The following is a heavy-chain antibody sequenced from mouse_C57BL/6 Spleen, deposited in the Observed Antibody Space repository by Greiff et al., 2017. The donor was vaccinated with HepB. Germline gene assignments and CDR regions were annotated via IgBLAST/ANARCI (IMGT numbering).Heavy chain of an antibody. V-gene: IGHV1-62-2*01. CDR1: GYTFTEYT. D-gene: IGHD2-1*01. CDR2: FYPGSGSI. CDR3: ARHERDGRYYGNYEAWFAY. Sequence: VKLMESGAELVKPGASVKLSCKASGYTFTEYTIHWVKQRSGQGLEWIGWFYPGSGSIKYNEKFKDKATLTADKSSSTVYMELSRMTSEDSAVYCCARHERDGRYYGNYEAWFAYWGQGTLVTVSA. J-gene: IGHJ3*01.